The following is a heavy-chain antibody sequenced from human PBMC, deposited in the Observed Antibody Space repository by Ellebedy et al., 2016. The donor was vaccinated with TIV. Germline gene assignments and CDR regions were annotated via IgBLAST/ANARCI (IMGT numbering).Heavy chain of an antibody. J-gene: IGHJ4*02. CDR1: GYTFTSYA. Sequence: AASVKVSCKASGYTFTSYAMHWVRQAPGQRLEWMGWSNAGNGNTKYSQEFQGRVTMTEDTSTDTAYMELSSLRSEDTAVYYCATTALTSIVVVIKRQFDYWGQGTLVTVSS. D-gene: IGHD3-22*01. CDR2: SNAGNGNT. CDR3: ATTALTSIVVVIKRQFDY. V-gene: IGHV1-3*02.